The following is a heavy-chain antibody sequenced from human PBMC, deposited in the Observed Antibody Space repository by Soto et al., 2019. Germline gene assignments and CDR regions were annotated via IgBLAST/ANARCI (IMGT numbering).Heavy chain of an antibody. J-gene: IGHJ5*02. CDR1: GYTFSNYG. V-gene: IGHV1-18*01. CDR2: SSLYSDGT. CDR3: ARVVPGAEAWFGT. Sequence: QVQLVQSGGEVKRPGASVKVSCKTSGYTFSNYGITWVRQAPGQPLEWLGWSSLYSDGTNSAQKFQGRVSTSTDTSTTTAYMELRSLRSDDTAVYYCARVVPGAEAWFGTWGQVTLVGVSS. D-gene: IGHD2-2*01.